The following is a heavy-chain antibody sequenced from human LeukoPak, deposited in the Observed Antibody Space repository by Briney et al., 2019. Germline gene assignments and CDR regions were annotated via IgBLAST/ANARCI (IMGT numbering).Heavy chain of an antibody. Sequence: SETLSLTCTVSGGSISSGDYYWSWIRQPPGKGLEWIGYIYYSGSTYYNPSLKSRVTTSVDTSKNQFSLKLSSVTAADTAVYYCARGHLVLLWFGELSDPAFDIWGQGTMVTVSS. D-gene: IGHD3-10*01. CDR3: ARGHLVLLWFGELSDPAFDI. CDR2: IYYSGST. V-gene: IGHV4-30-4*08. J-gene: IGHJ3*02. CDR1: GGSISSGDYY.